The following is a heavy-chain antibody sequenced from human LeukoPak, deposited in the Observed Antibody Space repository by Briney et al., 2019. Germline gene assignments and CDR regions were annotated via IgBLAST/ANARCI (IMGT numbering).Heavy chain of an antibody. V-gene: IGHV1-69*08. J-gene: IGHJ5*02. CDR3: TRVNLRGSQYNWFDP. Sequence: SVTVSCTTFGGTFRTHIFSWVRQAPGQGLEWMGKITPIIDSAKYSQKFRDRLTITGDSSTGTAYLQLSSLTPEDTALYYCTRVNLRGSQYNWFDPWGQGTLVIVSS. CDR2: ITPIIDSA. D-gene: IGHD1-26*01. CDR1: GGTFRTHI.